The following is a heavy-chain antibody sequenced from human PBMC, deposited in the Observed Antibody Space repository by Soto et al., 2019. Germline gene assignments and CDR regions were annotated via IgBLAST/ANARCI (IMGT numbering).Heavy chain of an antibody. CDR1: GFTFSSYA. D-gene: IGHD1-26*01. V-gene: IGHV3-23*01. CDR3: ARRLLGAVVTYFDH. J-gene: IGHJ4*01. Sequence: GGSLRLSCAASGFTFSSYAMGWVRQAPGKGLEWVSSIDSSGDDTYYADSVKGRFTMSRDTPKNTLYLQMNSLRAEDTAVYYCARRLLGAVVTYFDHWGQGTLVTVSS. CDR2: IDSSGDDT.